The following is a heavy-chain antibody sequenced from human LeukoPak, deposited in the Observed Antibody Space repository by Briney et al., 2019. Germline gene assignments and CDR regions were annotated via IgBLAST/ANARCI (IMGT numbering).Heavy chain of an antibody. CDR1: GXSFTSYW. CDR3: AMSWRGPTDAFDI. Sequence: GESLKISFKGSGXSFTSYWIGWVRQMPGKGLEWMGIIYPGDSDTRYSPSFQGQVTISADKSISTAYLQWSSLKASDTAMYYCAMSWRGPTDAFDIWGQGTMVTVSS. J-gene: IGHJ3*02. CDR2: IYPGDSDT. D-gene: IGHD3-3*01. V-gene: IGHV5-51*01.